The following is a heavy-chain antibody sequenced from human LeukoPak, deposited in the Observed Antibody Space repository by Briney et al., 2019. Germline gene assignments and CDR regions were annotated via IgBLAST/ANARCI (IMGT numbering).Heavy chain of an antibody. CDR1: EFTFSTYA. D-gene: IGHD3-10*01. CDR3: AKGWFGETLHGPHDY. V-gene: IGHV3-23*01. CDR2: ISASGSLT. J-gene: IGHJ4*02. Sequence: GGSLRLSCAASEFTFSTYAMSWVRQALGKGLEWVSSISASGSLTYYADSVKGRFTISRDNSKSILFLQMNSLTVEDTAVYYWAKGWFGETLHGPHDYWGQGTLVTVSS.